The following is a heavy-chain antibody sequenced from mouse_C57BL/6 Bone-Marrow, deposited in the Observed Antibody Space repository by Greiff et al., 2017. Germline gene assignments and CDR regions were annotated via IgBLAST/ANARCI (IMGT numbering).Heavy chain of an antibody. V-gene: IGHV1-69*01. CDR1: GYTFTSYW. Sequence: QVQLQQPGAELVMPGASVKLSCKASGYTFTSYWMHWVKQRPGQGLEWIGEIDPSANYTTYNQKFTGNSTLTLDKSSSTAYMQLSSLTAEDSAVYYCTREPYFDYWGQGTTLTVSS. CDR2: IDPSANYT. J-gene: IGHJ2*01. CDR3: TREPYFDY.